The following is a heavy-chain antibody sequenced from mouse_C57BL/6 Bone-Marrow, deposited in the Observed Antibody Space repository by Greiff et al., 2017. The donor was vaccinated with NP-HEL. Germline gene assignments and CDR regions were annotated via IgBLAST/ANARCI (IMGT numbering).Heavy chain of an antibody. V-gene: IGHV1-69*01. Sequence: QVQLQQPGAELVMPGASVKLSCQASGYTFTSYWMHWVKQRPGQGLEWIGEIDPSDSYTNYNQKFKGKSTLTVDKSSSTAYMQLSSLTSEDSAVYYCARENYYGSSSYYFDYWGQGTTLTVSS. J-gene: IGHJ2*01. CDR3: ARENYYGSSSYYFDY. CDR1: GYTFTSYW. D-gene: IGHD1-1*01. CDR2: IDPSDSYT.